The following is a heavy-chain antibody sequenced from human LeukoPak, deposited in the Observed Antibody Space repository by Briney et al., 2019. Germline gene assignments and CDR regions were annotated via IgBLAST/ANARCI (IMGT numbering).Heavy chain of an antibody. CDR2: IYYSGST. D-gene: IGHD3-9*01. J-gene: IGHJ4*02. CDR1: GGSISSSSYY. V-gene: IGHV4-39*07. CDR3: ARDLNDILTSFGY. Sequence: SETLSLTCTVSGGSISSSSYYWGWIRQPPGKGLEWIGSIYYSGSTYYNPSLKSRVTISVDTSKNQFSLKLSSVTAADTAVYYCARDLNDILTSFGYWGQGTLVTVSS.